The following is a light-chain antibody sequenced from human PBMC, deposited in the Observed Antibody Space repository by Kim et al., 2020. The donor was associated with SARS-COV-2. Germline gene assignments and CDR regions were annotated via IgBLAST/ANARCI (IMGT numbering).Light chain of an antibody. CDR3: QQSYNIPPLT. Sequence: VGDRVTITCRASQSITRYLNWYQQKPGKAPQLLIYGASTLHSGVPSRFSGSGSGTDFTLTISSLQPEDVATYYCQQSYNIPPLTYGGGTKVDIK. J-gene: IGKJ4*01. V-gene: IGKV1-39*01. CDR2: GAS. CDR1: QSITRY.